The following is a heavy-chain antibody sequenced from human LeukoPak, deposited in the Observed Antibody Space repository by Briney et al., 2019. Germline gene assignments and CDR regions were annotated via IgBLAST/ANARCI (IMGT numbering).Heavy chain of an antibody. Sequence: GGSLRLSCEASGFTFSNYAMNWVRQAPGKGLEWASAFSVSSGRTYYADSVKGRFTISRDISKNTLFLQMNSLRAEDTAIYYCAKDGYGSGSHAMDYWGQGTLVTVSS. CDR2: FSVSSGRT. D-gene: IGHD3-10*01. CDR1: GFTFSNYA. CDR3: AKDGYGSGSHAMDY. J-gene: IGHJ4*02. V-gene: IGHV3-23*01.